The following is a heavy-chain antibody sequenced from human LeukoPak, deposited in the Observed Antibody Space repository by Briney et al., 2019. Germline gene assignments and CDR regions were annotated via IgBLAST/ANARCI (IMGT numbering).Heavy chain of an antibody. Sequence: KASETLSLTCTVSGGSISSYYWSWIRQPPGKGLEWIGYIYYSGSTNYNPSLKSRVTISVDTSKNQFSLKLSSVTAADTAVYYCARLSGSYKSTRFDYGGQGTLVTVSS. D-gene: IGHD1-26*01. J-gene: IGHJ4*02. CDR1: GGSISSYY. CDR3: ARLSGSYKSTRFDY. V-gene: IGHV4-59*08. CDR2: IYYSGST.